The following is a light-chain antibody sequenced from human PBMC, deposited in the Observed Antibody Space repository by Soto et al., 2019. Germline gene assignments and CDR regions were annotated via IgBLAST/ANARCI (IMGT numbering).Light chain of an antibody. CDR3: QQGYSTVLCT. CDR2: AAS. J-gene: IGKJ2*02. V-gene: IGKV1-39*01. Sequence: DIQMTQSPSSLSASVGDRVTITCRASQSISSHLNWYQQKPGKAPKLLIYAASGLQSGVPSRYSGSGSGTDFTLTISSLQPEDFATYYCQQGYSTVLCTFGQGTKLEIK. CDR1: QSISSH.